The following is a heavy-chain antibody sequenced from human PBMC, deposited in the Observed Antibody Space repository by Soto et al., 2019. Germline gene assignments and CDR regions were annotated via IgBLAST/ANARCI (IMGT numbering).Heavy chain of an antibody. J-gene: IGHJ5*02. Sequence: SGTLSLTCAVYGGSFSGYYWSWIRQPPGKGLEWIWYIYYSGSTYYNPSLKSRVTISVDTSKNQFSLKLSSVTAADTAVYYCASFIAARRWFDPWGQGTLVTVSS. CDR2: IYYSGST. V-gene: IGHV4-59*06. CDR3: ASFIAARRWFDP. CDR1: GGSFSGYY. D-gene: IGHD6-6*01.